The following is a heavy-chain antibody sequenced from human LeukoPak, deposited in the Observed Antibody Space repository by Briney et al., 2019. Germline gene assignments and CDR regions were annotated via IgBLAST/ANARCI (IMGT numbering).Heavy chain of an antibody. V-gene: IGHV4-59*01. CDR1: GGSISSYY. D-gene: IGHD5/OR15-5a*01. J-gene: IGHJ6*03. CDR3: ARKVSYYYYYMDV. Sequence: SETLPLTCTVSGGSISSYYWSWIRQPPGKGLEWIGYIYYSGSTNYNPSLKSRVTISVDTSKNQFSLKLSSVTAADTAVYYCARKVSYYYYYMDVWGKGTTVTVSS. CDR2: IYYSGST.